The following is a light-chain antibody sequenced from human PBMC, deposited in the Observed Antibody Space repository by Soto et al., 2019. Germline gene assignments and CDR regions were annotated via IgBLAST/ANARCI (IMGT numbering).Light chain of an antibody. V-gene: IGKV3-15*01. CDR3: QQYNNWPRT. J-gene: IGKJ1*01. CDR1: QSLTSN. CDR2: GAS. Sequence: IVMTQSPATLSVSPGERATLSCRASQSLTSNLAWYQQKPGQPPRLLIYGASSRATGIPARFSGSGSGTEFTLTISSLQSEDFAVYYCQQYNNWPRTFGQGTKV.